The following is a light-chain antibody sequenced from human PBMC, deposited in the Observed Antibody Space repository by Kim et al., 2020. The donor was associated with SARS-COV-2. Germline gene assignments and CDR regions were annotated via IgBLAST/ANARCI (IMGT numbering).Light chain of an antibody. CDR2: KAS. V-gene: IGKV1-5*03. Sequence: SASVGDRVTITCRASQSISSWLAWYHQKPGKAPKLLIYKASNLENGVPSRFSGSGSGTEFSLTISSLQPDDFATYYCQQYSTFWTFGQGTKVDIK. CDR3: QQYSTFWT. J-gene: IGKJ1*01. CDR1: QSISSW.